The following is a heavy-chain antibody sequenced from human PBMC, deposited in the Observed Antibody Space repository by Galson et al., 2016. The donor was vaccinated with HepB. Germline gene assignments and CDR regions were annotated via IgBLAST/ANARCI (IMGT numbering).Heavy chain of an antibody. V-gene: IGHV4-4*07. J-gene: IGHJ4*02. CDR3: ARGLGPNTFDY. CDR1: GGSISSYF. CDR2: IYSSGST. Sequence: SETLSLTCTVSGGSISSYFWTWIRQPAGKGLEWIGRIYSSGSTNYNPSLKSRVTMSVDTSKNQFSLKLSSVTAADTAMYYCARGLGPNTFDYWGQGTLVTVSS. D-gene: IGHD3-10*01.